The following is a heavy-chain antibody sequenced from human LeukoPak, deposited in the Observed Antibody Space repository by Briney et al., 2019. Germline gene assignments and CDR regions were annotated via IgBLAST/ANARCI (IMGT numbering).Heavy chain of an antibody. D-gene: IGHD1-1*01. CDR1: RDSVSSKSAA. CDR2: TYYRSKWYN. CDR3: ARTTFTTFVNWFDP. V-gene: IGHV6-1*01. Sequence: SQTLSLTCAISRDSVSSKSAAWNWIRQSPSRGLEWLGRTYYRSKWYNDYAVSVKSRITINPDTSKNQFSLQLSSVTPEDTAVYFCARTTFTTFVNWFDPWGQGTLVTVSS. J-gene: IGHJ5*02.